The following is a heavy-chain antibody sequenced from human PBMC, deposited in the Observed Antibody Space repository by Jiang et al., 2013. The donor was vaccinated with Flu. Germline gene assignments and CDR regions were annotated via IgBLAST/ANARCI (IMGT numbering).Heavy chain of an antibody. CDR3: ARVAGQAGTTIDY. Sequence: GAEVKKPGESLKISCKGSGYSFTTYWIGWVRQMPGKGLEWMGIIYPGDSDTRYSPSFQGQVTVSADKSISTAYLQWSSLKTSDTAMYYCARVAGQAGTTIDYWGQGTLVTVSS. J-gene: IGHJ4*02. V-gene: IGHV5-51*01. CDR2: IYPGDSDT. CDR1: GYSFTTYW. D-gene: IGHD1-1*01.